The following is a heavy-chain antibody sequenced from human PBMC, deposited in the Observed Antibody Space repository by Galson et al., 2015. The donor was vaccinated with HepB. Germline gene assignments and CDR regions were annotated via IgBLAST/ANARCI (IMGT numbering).Heavy chain of an antibody. Sequence: SVKVSCKASGYTFTSYGISWVRQAPGQGLEWMGWISAYNGNTNYAQKLQGRVTMTTDTSTSTAYMELRSLRSDDTAVYYCARDLGDYIWGSYRYTGSGYWGQGTLVTVSS. V-gene: IGHV1-18*01. CDR2: ISAYNGNT. D-gene: IGHD3-16*02. J-gene: IGHJ4*02. CDR3: ARDLGDYIWGSYRYTGSGY. CDR1: GYTFTSYG.